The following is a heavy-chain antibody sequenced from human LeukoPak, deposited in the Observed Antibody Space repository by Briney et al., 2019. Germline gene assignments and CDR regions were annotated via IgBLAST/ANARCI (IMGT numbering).Heavy chain of an antibody. D-gene: IGHD6-19*01. CDR2: IFPILGIA. Sequence: SVKVSCKASGYTFTSYGISWVRQAPGEGLEWMGRIFPILGIANYAQKFQGRVTITADKSTSTAYMELSSLRSEDTAVYYCARDQAYVAVAGTRSMDVWGQGTTVTVSS. J-gene: IGHJ6*02. CDR1: GYTFTSYG. V-gene: IGHV1-69*04. CDR3: ARDQAYVAVAGTRSMDV.